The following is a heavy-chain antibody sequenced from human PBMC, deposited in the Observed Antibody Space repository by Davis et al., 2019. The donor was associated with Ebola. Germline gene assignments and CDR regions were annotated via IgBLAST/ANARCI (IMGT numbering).Heavy chain of an antibody. Sequence: PGGSLRLSCAASGFTFSSYSMNWVRQAPGKGLEWVSSISSSSSYIYYADSVKGRFTISRDNAKNSLYLQMNSLRAEDTAVYYCASTGYDSSGYFYYFDYWGQGTLVTVSS. CDR2: ISSSSSYI. CDR1: GFTFSSYS. V-gene: IGHV3-21*01. D-gene: IGHD3-22*01. CDR3: ASTGYDSSGYFYYFDY. J-gene: IGHJ4*02.